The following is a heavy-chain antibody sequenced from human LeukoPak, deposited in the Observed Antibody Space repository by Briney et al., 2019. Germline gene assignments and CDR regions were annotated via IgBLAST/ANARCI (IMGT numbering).Heavy chain of an antibody. CDR2: IKKKSDGETT. Sequence: GGSLRPSCAASGFTFSNAWMSWVRQAPGKGLEWVGRIKKKSDGETTDYAAPVRGRFTISRDDSKNTLYLQMNSLKTEDTAVYYCTANGPFDYWGQGALVTVSS. CDR1: GFTFSNAW. D-gene: IGHD4-17*01. CDR3: TANGPFDY. J-gene: IGHJ4*02. V-gene: IGHV3-15*01.